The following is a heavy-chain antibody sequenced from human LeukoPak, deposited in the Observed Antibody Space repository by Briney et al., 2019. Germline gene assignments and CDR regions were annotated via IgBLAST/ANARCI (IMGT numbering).Heavy chain of an antibody. D-gene: IGHD6-19*01. J-gene: IGHJ4*02. Sequence: SETLSLTCTVSGGSISSYYWSWIRQPPGKGLEWIGYIYYSGSTNYSPSLKGRVTISVDTSKNQFSLKLSSVTAADTAVYYCARGAAVAGTYYFDYWGQGTLVTVSS. CDR1: GGSISSYY. CDR2: IYYSGST. V-gene: IGHV4-59*01. CDR3: ARGAAVAGTYYFDY.